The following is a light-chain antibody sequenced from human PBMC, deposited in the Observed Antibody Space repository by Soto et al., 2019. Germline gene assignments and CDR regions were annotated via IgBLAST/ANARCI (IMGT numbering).Light chain of an antibody. Sequence: EIVLTQSPGTLSLSPGERATLSCRASQSVSSTYLGWYHQKPGQAPRLLIYGASGRATGIPDRFSGSGSGTDFTLTISRLEPEDFEVHYCQQHGSSPSTLGQGTRLEIK. V-gene: IGKV3-20*01. CDR1: QSVSSTY. J-gene: IGKJ5*01. CDR3: QQHGSSPST. CDR2: GAS.